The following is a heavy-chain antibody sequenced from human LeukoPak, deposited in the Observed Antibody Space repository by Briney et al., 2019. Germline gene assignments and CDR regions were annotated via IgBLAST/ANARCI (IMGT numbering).Heavy chain of an antibody. CDR2: ISGSGGST. V-gene: IGHV3-23*01. J-gene: IGHJ4*02. Sequence: GGSLRLSCAASGFTFSSYAMSWVRQAPGKGLEWVSAISGSGGSTYYADSVKGRFTISRDNSKNTLYLQMNSLRADDTAVYYCASPGHYYDSSGYYNYWGQGTLVTVSS. CDR3: ASPGHYYDSSGYYNY. D-gene: IGHD3-22*01. CDR1: GFTFSSYA.